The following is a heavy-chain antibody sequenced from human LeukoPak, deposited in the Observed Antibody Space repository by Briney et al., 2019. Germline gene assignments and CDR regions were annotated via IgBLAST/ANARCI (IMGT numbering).Heavy chain of an antibody. J-gene: IGHJ4*02. CDR2: ISGSGGST. CDR3: AKDRRVYYYDSSGYYYFDY. CDR1: GFTFSSYG. Sequence: GGSLRLSCAASGFTFSSYGMSWVRQAPGKGLEWVSAISGSGGSTYYADSVKGRFTISRDNSKNTLYLQMNSLRAEDTAVYYCAKDRRVYYYDSSGYYYFDYWGQGTLVTVSS. D-gene: IGHD3-22*01. V-gene: IGHV3-23*01.